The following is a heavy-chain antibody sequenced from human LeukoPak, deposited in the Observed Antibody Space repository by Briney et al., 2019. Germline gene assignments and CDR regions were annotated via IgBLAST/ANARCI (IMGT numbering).Heavy chain of an antibody. CDR3: ANSLAAADLYYGMDV. Sequence: RTSETLSLTCTVSGGSISSGGYYWSWIRQHPGKGLEWIGDIYYSGSTYYNPSLKSPVTISVDTSKNQFSLKLSSVTAADTAVYYCANSLAAADLYYGMDVWGQGTTGTVSS. V-gene: IGHV4-31*01. CDR2: IYYSGST. CDR1: GGSISSGGYY. J-gene: IGHJ6*02. D-gene: IGHD6-13*01.